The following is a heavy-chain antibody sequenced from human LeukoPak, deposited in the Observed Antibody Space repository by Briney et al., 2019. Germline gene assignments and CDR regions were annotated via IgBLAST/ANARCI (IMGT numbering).Heavy chain of an antibody. D-gene: IGHD2-21*02. CDR3: ARFLVVTATSSQRRNQQRWDAFDI. Sequence: SETLSLTCTVSGGSISSGGYYWSWIRQHPGKGLEWIGYIYYSGSTYYNPSLKSRVTISVDTSKNQFSLKLSSVTVADTAVYYCARFLVVTATSSQRRNQQRWDAFDIWGQGTMVTVSS. J-gene: IGHJ3*02. V-gene: IGHV4-31*03. CDR1: GGSISSGGYY. CDR2: IYYSGST.